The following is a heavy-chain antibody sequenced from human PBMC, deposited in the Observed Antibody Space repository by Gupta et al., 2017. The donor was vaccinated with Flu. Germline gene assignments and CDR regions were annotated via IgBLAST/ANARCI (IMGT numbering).Heavy chain of an antibody. CDR3: ARESDEYSSSSWDY. CDR2: IWYDGSNK. J-gene: IGHJ4*02. Sequence: QAPGKGLEWVAVIWYDGSNKYYADSVKGRFTISRDNSKNTLYLQMNSLRAEDTAVYYCARESDEYSSSSWDYWGQGTLVTVSS. V-gene: IGHV3-33*01. D-gene: IGHD6-6*01.